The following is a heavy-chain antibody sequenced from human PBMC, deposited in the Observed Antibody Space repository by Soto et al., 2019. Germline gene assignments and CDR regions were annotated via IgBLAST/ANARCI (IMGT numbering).Heavy chain of an antibody. J-gene: IGHJ4*02. CDR2: IVPILGPA. CDR1: GGTFNTFA. CDR3: ARAAKRYCDS. V-gene: IGHV1-69*06. Sequence: QVQLVQSGAEVKKPGSSVTVSCKASGGTFNTFAISWVRQAPGQGLEYLGGIVPILGPAFYAQRFQGRVTITADKSPNTAYLELTGLSSEDTAVYYCARAAKRYCDSWGQGTQVTVSS.